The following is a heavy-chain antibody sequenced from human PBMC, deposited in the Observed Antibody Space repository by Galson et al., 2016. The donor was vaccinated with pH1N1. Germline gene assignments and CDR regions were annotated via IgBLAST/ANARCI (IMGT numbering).Heavy chain of an antibody. V-gene: IGHV4-30-4*08. CDR1: GASISSGYNY. D-gene: IGHD3-9*01. Sequence: TLSLTCTVSGASISSGYNYWNWIRQHPGKGLEWIGYIYNSASTYYNPSLKSRVTISVDTSTNRFPLKLNSATATDTAVYYCARAMVPEYFDWLSYFDSCGQGTPVTVSS. J-gene: IGHJ4*02. CDR3: ARAMVPEYFDWLSYFDS. CDR2: IYNSAST.